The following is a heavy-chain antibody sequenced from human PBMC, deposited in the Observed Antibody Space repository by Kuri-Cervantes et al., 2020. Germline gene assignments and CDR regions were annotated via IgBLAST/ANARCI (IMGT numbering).Heavy chain of an antibody. CDR3: ARAEYDFWSGYNIVATHYFDY. J-gene: IGHJ4*02. CDR1: GFTFSSYA. CDR2: ISYDGSNK. V-gene: IGHV3-30*01. D-gene: IGHD3-3*01. Sequence: GESLKISCAASGFTFSSYAMHWVRQAPGKGLEWVAVISYDGSNKYYADSVKGRFTISRDNSKNTLYLQMNSLRAEDTAVYYCARAEYDFWSGYNIVATHYFDYWGQGTLVTVSS.